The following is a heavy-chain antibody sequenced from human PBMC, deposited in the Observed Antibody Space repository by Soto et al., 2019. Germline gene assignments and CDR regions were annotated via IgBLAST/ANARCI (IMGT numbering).Heavy chain of an antibody. Sequence: QVQLVQSGAEVKKHGSSVKVSCKASGDTFSFYTINWVRQAPGLGLEWVGRINPILSMSTYAQKFQGRVTMTADKSTSTAYMELRSLRSEDTAMYYCATSYGSGYRAFDYWGQGALVTVSS. J-gene: IGHJ4*02. CDR1: GDTFSFYT. V-gene: IGHV1-69*02. CDR2: INPILSMS. CDR3: ATSYGSGYRAFDY. D-gene: IGHD3-10*01.